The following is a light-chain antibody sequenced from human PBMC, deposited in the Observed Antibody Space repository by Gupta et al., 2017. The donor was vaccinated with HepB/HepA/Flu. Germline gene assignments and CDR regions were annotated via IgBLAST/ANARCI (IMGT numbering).Light chain of an antibody. CDR3: QQCYRTPRCT. CDR1: QSMSSY. V-gene: IGKV1-39*01. J-gene: IGKJ5*01. Sequence: DIQMIKPPSSLSASVGDRVTITCWASQSMSSYLNWYQQKPGKAPKLLIYATSSLQSGVPSRFSGSGSSTYCTVTIISLQPVDFATFDFQQCYRTPRCTFGQGTRLEIK. CDR2: ATS.